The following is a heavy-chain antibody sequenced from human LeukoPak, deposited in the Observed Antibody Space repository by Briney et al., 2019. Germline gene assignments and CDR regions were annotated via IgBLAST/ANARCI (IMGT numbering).Heavy chain of an antibody. J-gene: IGHJ4*02. CDR2: ISSSGSYI. D-gene: IGHD2-15*01. CDR3: ARYCSGGSCYRTEIDY. V-gene: IGHV3-21*01. CDR1: GFTFSSYS. Sequence: KTGGSLRLSCAASGFTFSSYSMNWVRQAPGKGLEWVSSISSSGSYIYYADSVKGRFTISRDNAKNSLYLQMNSLRAEDTAVYYCARYCSGGSCYRTEIDYWGQGTLVTVSS.